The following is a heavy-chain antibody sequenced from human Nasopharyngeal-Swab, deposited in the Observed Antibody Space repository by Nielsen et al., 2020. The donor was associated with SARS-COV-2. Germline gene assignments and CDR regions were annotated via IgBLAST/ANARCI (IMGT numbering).Heavy chain of an antibody. J-gene: IGHJ4*02. CDR1: GYSFTSYW. D-gene: IGHD1-7*01. Sequence: GESLKISCKGSGYSFTSYWISWVRQMPGKGLEWMGRIDPSDSYTNYSPSFQGHVTISADKSISSAYLQWSSLKASDTAMYYCARFSSGTIPSVDYWGQGTLVTVSS. CDR3: ARFSSGTIPSVDY. CDR2: IDPSDSYT. V-gene: IGHV5-10-1*01.